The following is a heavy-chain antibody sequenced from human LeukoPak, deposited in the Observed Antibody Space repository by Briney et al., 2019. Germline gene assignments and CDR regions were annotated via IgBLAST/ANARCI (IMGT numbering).Heavy chain of an antibody. Sequence: PGRSLRLSCAASGFTFSSYAMHWVRQAPGKGLEWVAVISYDGSNKYYADSVKGRFTISRDNSKNTLYLQMNSLRAEDTAVYYCARDGTTDCYDYWGQGTLVTVSS. V-gene: IGHV3-30-3*01. CDR1: GFTFSSYA. CDR2: ISYDGSNK. CDR3: ARDGTTDCYDY. D-gene: IGHD4-17*01. J-gene: IGHJ4*02.